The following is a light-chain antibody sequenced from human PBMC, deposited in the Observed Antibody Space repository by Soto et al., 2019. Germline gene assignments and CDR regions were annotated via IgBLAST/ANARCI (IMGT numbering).Light chain of an antibody. J-gene: IGKJ4*01. Sequence: EIVLTQSPASLSLSPGERATLSCRASQSVNTYLAWYQQKPGQAPRLLIHNASNRATGIPARFSGSGSGTDFALTISSLEPEDFAVYYCQQRDTWPRLTVGGGTKVDIK. CDR3: QQRDTWPRLT. CDR2: NAS. CDR1: QSVNTY. V-gene: IGKV3-11*01.